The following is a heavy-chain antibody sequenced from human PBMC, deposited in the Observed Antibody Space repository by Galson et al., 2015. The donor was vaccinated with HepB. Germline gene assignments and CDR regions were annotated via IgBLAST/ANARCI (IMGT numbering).Heavy chain of an antibody. D-gene: IGHD2-21*01. V-gene: IGHV1-69*02. CDR2: IIPILGIA. Sequence: SVKVSCKASGGTFSSYTISWVRQAPGQGLEWLGRIIPILGIANYAQKFQGRVTITADKSTSTAYMELSSLRSEDTAAYYCARAPSRGDDAFDIWGQGTMVTVSS. J-gene: IGHJ3*02. CDR1: GGTFSSYT. CDR3: ARAPSRGDDAFDI.